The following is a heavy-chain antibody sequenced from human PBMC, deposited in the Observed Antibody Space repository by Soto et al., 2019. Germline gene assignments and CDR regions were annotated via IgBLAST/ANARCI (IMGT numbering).Heavy chain of an antibody. CDR3: VRSKGGYSYGTPFDY. J-gene: IGHJ4*02. D-gene: IGHD5-18*01. Sequence: EVQLEESGGALVQPGRSLRLSCAASGFTFDDYAMYWVRQVLGKGLEWVSSISWNSGNIGYADSVKGRFTTSRDNAENSLYLQMNSLRPEDTALYYCVRSKGGYSYGTPFDYRGPGTLVTVSS. CDR2: ISWNSGNI. V-gene: IGHV3-9*01. CDR1: GFTFDDYA.